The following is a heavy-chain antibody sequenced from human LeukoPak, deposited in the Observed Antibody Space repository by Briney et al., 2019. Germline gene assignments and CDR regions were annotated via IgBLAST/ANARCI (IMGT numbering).Heavy chain of an antibody. D-gene: IGHD3-22*01. V-gene: IGHV3-23*01. J-gene: IGHJ4*02. CDR2: ISVSGGST. CDR3: AKGHGDASGYYYFDS. Sequence: GGSLRLSCAASGFTFSNAWMSWVRQAPGKGLEWVSAISVSGGSTYYADSVKGRFTISRDNSKNTLYLQMNSLRVEDTAVYYCAKGHGDASGYYYFDSWGQGTLVTVSS. CDR1: GFTFSNAW.